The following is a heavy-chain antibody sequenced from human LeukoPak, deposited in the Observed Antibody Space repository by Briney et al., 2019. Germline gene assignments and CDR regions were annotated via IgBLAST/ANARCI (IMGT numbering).Heavy chain of an antibody. CDR2: ISYDGSNK. CDR3: AKGRYSYGLLDAFDI. V-gene: IGHV3-30*18. D-gene: IGHD5-18*01. CDR1: GFTFSSYG. J-gene: IGHJ3*02. Sequence: GGSLRLSCAASGFTFSSYGMHWVRQAPGKGLEWVAVISYDGSNKYYADSVKGRFTISRDNSKNTLYLQMNSLRAEDTAVYYCAKGRYSYGLLDAFDIWGQGTMVTVFS.